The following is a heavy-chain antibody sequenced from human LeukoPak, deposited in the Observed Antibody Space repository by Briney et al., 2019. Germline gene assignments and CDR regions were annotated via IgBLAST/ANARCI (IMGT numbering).Heavy chain of an antibody. Sequence: PSETLSLTCSVSGGSIDSYYWNWIRQTPGKGLEWVGYIYSTGSATYNPSLRGRVTMSIDTSKNQFYLTLNSVTAADTAVYYCAGPHYSSGWLDYWGRGTLVTVSS. D-gene: IGHD6-19*01. CDR3: AGPHYSSGWLDY. J-gene: IGHJ4*02. CDR2: IYSTGSA. CDR1: GGSIDSYY. V-gene: IGHV4-59*03.